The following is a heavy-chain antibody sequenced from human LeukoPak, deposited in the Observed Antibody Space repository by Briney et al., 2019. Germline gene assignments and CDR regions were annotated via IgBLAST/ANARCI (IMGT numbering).Heavy chain of an antibody. V-gene: IGHV3-21*01. CDR1: GFTFSSYY. CDR3: TRVSYADGGYFDY. J-gene: IGHJ4*02. Sequence: GGSLRLSCAASGFTFSSYYMNWVRQAPGKGLEWVSSISRSTNYTYYADSVKGRFTISRDNAKNSLYLQMNSPTAEDTAVYYCTRVSYADGGYFDYWGQGTLVTVSS. D-gene: IGHD3-16*01. CDR2: ISRSTNYT.